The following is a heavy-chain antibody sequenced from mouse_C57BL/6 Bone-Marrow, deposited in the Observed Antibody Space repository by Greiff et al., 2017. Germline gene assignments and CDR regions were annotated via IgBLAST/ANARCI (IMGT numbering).Heavy chain of an antibody. J-gene: IGHJ3*01. D-gene: IGHD2-3*01. CDR2: INPYNGDT. CDR1: GYSFTGYF. V-gene: IGHV1-20*01. Sequence: VQLQQSGPELVKPGDSVKISCKASGYSFTGYFMNWVMQSHGKSLEWIGRINPYNGDTFYNQKFKGKATLTVDKSSSTAHMELRSLTAEDSAVYYCAREWGYSSWFAYWGQGTLVTVSA. CDR3: AREWGYSSWFAY.